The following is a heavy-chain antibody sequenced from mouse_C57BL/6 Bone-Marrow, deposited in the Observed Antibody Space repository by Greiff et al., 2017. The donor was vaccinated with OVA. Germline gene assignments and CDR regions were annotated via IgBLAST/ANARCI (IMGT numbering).Heavy chain of an antibody. CDR2: ISGGGGNT. CDR3: ARHGVYAMDY. CDR1: GFTFSSYT. V-gene: IGHV5-9*01. Sequence: EVMLVESGGGLVKPGGSLKLSCAASGFTFSSYTMSWVRQTPEKRLEWVATISGGGGNTYYPDSVKGRFTISRDNAKNPLYLQMSSLRSEDTALYYCARHGVYAMDYWGQGTSVTVSS. J-gene: IGHJ4*01.